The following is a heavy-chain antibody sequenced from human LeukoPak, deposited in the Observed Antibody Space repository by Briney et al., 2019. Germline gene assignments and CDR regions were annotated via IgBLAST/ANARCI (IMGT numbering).Heavy chain of an antibody. D-gene: IGHD1-26*01. V-gene: IGHV3-33*01. CDR2: IWYDGSNK. Sequence: TGRSLRLSCAASGFTFSSYGMHWVRQAPGKGLEWVAVIWYDGSNKYYADSVKGRFTISRDNPKNTLYLQMNSLRAEDTAVYYCARPTYSGSYYWFDYWGQGTLVTVSS. CDR3: ARPTYSGSYYWFDY. J-gene: IGHJ4*02. CDR1: GFTFSSYG.